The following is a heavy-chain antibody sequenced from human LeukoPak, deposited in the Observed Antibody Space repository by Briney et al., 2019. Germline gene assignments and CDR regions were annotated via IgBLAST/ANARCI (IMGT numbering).Heavy chain of an antibody. V-gene: IGHV4-34*01. CDR1: GGSFSGYY. CDR2: INHSGST. CDR3: AREIAAADPGGWFDP. D-gene: IGHD6-13*01. Sequence: ASETLSLTCAVYGGSFSGYYWSWIRRPPGKGLEWIGEINHSGSTNYNPSLKSRVTISVDTSKNQFSLKLSSVTAADTAVYYCAREIAAADPGGWFDPWGQGTLVTVSS. J-gene: IGHJ5*02.